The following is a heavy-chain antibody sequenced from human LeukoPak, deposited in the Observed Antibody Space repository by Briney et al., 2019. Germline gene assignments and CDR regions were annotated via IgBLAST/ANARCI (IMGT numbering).Heavy chain of an antibody. CDR3: ARQYSK. D-gene: IGHD5-12*01. Sequence: PSETLSLTCTVSGVSINTGGDYWGWICQTPGKGLEWIASISYSGASFYNPSLKSRVTISRGTPKNQFSLRLTSVSAADTAVYYCARQYSKWGQGTLLTVSS. CDR2: ISYSGAS. V-gene: IGHV4-39*01. J-gene: IGHJ4*02. CDR1: GVSINTGGDY.